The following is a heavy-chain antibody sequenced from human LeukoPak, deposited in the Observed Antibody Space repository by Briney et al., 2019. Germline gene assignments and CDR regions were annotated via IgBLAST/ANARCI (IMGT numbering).Heavy chain of an antibody. J-gene: IGHJ6*03. CDR1: GFTFSNAW. CDR2: IKSKTDRGTT. V-gene: IGHV3-15*01. Sequence: GGSLRLSCAASGFTFSNAWMSWVRQAPGKGLEWVGRIKSKTDRGTTDYAAPVKGRFTISRDDSKNTLYLQMNSLKTEDTAVSYCRANMDVWGKGTTVNVSS. CDR3: RANMDV.